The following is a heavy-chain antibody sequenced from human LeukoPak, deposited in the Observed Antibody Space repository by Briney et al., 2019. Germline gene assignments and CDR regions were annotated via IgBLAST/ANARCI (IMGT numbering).Heavy chain of an antibody. CDR3: ARGRYNWNYVPYYYYGMDV. J-gene: IGHJ6*02. Sequence: KASETLSLTCAVYGGSFSGHYWSWIRQPPGKGLEWIGEINHSGSTNYNPSLKSRVTISVDTSKNQFSLKLSSVTAADTAVYYCARGRYNWNYVPYYYYGMDVWGQGTTVTVSS. V-gene: IGHV4-34*01. CDR1: GGSFSGHY. D-gene: IGHD1-7*01. CDR2: INHSGST.